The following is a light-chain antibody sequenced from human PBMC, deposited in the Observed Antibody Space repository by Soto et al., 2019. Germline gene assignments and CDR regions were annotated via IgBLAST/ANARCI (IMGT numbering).Light chain of an antibody. V-gene: IGKV3-20*01. CDR3: QPYGSSSWT. J-gene: IGKJ1*01. CDR2: GAS. Sequence: DIVLTQSPGTLSLSPGERATLSCRTSQSVSSIYLAWYQQKPGQAPRPLIYGASSRATGIPDRFSGSGSGTDFTLTISRLEPEDFAVYFCQPYGSSSWTFGQGTKVEIK. CDR1: QSVSSIY.